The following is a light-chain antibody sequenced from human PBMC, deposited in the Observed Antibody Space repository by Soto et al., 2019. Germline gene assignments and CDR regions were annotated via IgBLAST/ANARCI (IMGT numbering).Light chain of an antibody. CDR1: SSDVGGYNY. CDR2: DVS. Sequence: QSVLTQPASVSGSPGQSITISCTGTSSDVGGYNYVSWYQQYPGKVPKVMIYDVSHRPSGVSNRFSGSKSGNTASLTISGLQAEDEADYYCSSYTSSSTLVLFGGGTKLTVL. J-gene: IGLJ2*01. CDR3: SSYTSSSTLVL. V-gene: IGLV2-14*01.